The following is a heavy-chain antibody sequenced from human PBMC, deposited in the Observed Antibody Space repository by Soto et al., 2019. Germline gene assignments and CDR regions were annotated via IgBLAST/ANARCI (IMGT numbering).Heavy chain of an antibody. CDR3: ATSRTFDY. V-gene: IGHV3-7*01. Sequence: GGSLRLSCVASGFTFSSYWMSWVRQAPGKGLEWVANIKQDGSEKYYVDSVKGRFTISRDNAKNSLYLQMNSLRAEDTAVYYCATSRTFDYWGQGXLVTVSS. D-gene: IGHD6-13*01. CDR2: IKQDGSEK. CDR1: GFTFSSYW. J-gene: IGHJ4*02.